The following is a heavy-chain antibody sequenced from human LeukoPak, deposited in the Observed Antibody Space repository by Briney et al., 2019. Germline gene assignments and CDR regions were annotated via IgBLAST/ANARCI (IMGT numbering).Heavy chain of an antibody. Sequence: ASVKVSCKASGYTFTSYGINWVRQAPGQGLEWMGWISAYNGNTKYAQKLQGRVTMTTDTSTSTAYMELRSLRSDDTAVYYCARDFLEAFSSWYFSSFDYWGQGTLVTVSS. V-gene: IGHV1-18*01. D-gene: IGHD6-13*01. J-gene: IGHJ4*02. CDR1: GYTFTSYG. CDR2: ISAYNGNT. CDR3: ARDFLEAFSSWYFSSFDY.